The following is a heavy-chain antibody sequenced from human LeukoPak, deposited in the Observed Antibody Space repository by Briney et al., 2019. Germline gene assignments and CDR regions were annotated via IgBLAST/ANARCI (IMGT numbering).Heavy chain of an antibody. CDR1: GFTFSSYW. J-gene: IGHJ4*02. CDR2: IKQDGSEK. CDR3: ARHLSGVTGHTYGRGIDY. V-gene: IGHV3-7*01. D-gene: IGHD5-18*01. Sequence: GGSLRLSCAASGFTFSSYWMSWVRQAPGKGLEWVANIKQDGSEKYYVDSVKGRFTNSRDNAKNSLYLQMNSLRAEDTAVYYCARHLSGVTGHTYGRGIDYWGQGTLVTVSS.